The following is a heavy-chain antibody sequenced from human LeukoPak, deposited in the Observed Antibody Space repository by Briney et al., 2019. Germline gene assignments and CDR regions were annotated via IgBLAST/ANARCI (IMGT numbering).Heavy chain of an antibody. CDR2: IYHSGST. CDR1: GGSISSSNW. Sequence: TSSETLSLTCAVSGGSISSSNWWSWVRQPPGKGLEWIGEIYHSGSTNYNPSLRSRVTISVDKSKNQFSLKLSSVTAADTAVYYCAGGSYSSSWYRSRWGQGTLVTVSS. CDR3: AGGSYSSSWYRSR. D-gene: IGHD6-13*01. J-gene: IGHJ4*02. V-gene: IGHV4-4*02.